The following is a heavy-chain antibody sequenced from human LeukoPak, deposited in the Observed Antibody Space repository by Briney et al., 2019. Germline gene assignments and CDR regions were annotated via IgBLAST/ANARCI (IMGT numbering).Heavy chain of an antibody. D-gene: IGHD4-23*01. CDR1: GGTFSSYA. V-gene: IGHV1-69*05. Sequence: SVKVSCKASGGTFSSYALSWVRQAPGQGLEWMGGIIPIFGTANYAQKFQGRVTITTDESTSTAYMELSSLRSEDTAVYYCARGKSRGRWGFDIWGQGTMVTVSS. CDR2: IIPIFGTA. CDR3: ARGKSRGRWGFDI. J-gene: IGHJ3*02.